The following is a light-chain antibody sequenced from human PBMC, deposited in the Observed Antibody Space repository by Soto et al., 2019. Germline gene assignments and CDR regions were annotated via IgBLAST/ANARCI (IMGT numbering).Light chain of an antibody. V-gene: IGLV2-14*01. CDR1: SSDVGGYDY. J-gene: IGLJ3*02. CDR2: EVS. CDR3: SSPRNRSTWV. Sequence: QSALTQPASVSGSPGQSITISCTGTSSDVGGYDYVSWYQQHPGKAPKVMIYEVSNRPSGVPNRFSGSKSGNTASLTISGLLAEDEAEYFCSSPRNRSTWVFGGGTKLTVL.